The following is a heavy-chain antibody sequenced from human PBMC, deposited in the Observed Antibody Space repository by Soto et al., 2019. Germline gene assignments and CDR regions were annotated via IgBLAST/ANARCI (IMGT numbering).Heavy chain of an antibody. CDR2: ISYSSSYT. J-gene: IGHJ5*02. V-gene: IGHV3-11*05. CDR1: GFTFSDYY. Sequence: QVQLVESGGGLVKPGGSLRLSCAASGFTFSDYYMSWIRQAPGEGLEWVSYISYSSSYTNYADSVKGRFTISRDNAKNSLYLQMNSLRAEDTAVHYCARDDTPPKGPWGQGTLVTVSS. CDR3: ARDDTPPKGP.